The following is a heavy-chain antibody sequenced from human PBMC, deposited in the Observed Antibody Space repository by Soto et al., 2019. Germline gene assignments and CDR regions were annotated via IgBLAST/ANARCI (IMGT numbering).Heavy chain of an antibody. CDR3: AGVIPNRTSPQSFTI. J-gene: IGHJ3*02. CDR2: INPSVVST. V-gene: IGHV1-46*01. Sequence: GSSVKLCCKAFGYSFTNYDIHWVRQAPGQELERMGIINPSVVSTSYAKKFQGRVTITKDTSTSTVYTELSTLRSEDTAVYYCAGVIPNRTSPQSFTIWGRGTMV. CDR1: GYSFTNYD. D-gene: IGHD3-16*01.